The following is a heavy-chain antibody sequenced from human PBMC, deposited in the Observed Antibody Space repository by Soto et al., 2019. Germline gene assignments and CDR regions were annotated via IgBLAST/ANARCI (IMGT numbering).Heavy chain of an antibody. CDR2: IYHSGST. J-gene: IGHJ4*02. CDR3: ARGEVVALGY. CDR1: GGSISSGGYS. D-gene: IGHD2-15*01. V-gene: IGHV4-30-2*01. Sequence: QLQLQESGSGLVKPSQTLSLTCAVSGGSISSGGYSWSWIRQPPGKGLEWIGYIYHSGSTYYNPSLQXRVTILVDRSKNQFSRKLSSVTAADTAVYYCARGEVVALGYWGQGTLVTVSS.